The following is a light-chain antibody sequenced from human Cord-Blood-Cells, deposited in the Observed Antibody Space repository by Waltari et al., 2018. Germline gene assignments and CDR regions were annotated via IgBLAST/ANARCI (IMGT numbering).Light chain of an antibody. J-gene: IGLJ2*01. CDR3: QAWDSSTLVV. CDR2: QDS. V-gene: IGLV3-1*01. Sequence: SYELTQPPPVSVSPGQTASITCSGDKLGDKYACWYQQKPGQSHVLVIYQDSKRPSGSPERFSGSHSGNTATLTISGTQAMDEADYYCQAWDSSTLVVFGGGTKLTVL. CDR1: KLGDKY.